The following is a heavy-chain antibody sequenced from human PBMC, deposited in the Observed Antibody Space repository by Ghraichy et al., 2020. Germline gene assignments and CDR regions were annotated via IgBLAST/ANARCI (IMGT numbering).Heavy chain of an antibody. D-gene: IGHD2-2*02. J-gene: IGHJ3*01. CDR2: ISGNSDTT. CDR3: ARDSFNYTAKNEDGFDV. V-gene: IGHV3-23*01. Sequence: GESMNISCAASGFTFITYGMSWVRQAPGKGLEWVSAISGNSDTTHYAHSVKGRFTISRDSSKNILYMQMNSLRAEDTAVYYCARDSFNYTAKNEDGFDVWGQGTMVTVSS. CDR1: GFTFITYG.